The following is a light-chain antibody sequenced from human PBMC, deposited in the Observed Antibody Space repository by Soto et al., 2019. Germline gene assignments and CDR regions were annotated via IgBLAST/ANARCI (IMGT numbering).Light chain of an antibody. Sequence: QSVLTQPPSASGSPGQSVTISCTGTSSDVGGYNYVSWYQQHPGKAPKLMIYEVSKWPSGVPDRFSGSKSGNTASLTVSGLQAEDEADYYCRSYAGSNSWVFGGGTKVTVL. CDR3: RSYAGSNSWV. CDR2: EVS. J-gene: IGLJ3*02. CDR1: SSDVGGYNY. V-gene: IGLV2-8*01.